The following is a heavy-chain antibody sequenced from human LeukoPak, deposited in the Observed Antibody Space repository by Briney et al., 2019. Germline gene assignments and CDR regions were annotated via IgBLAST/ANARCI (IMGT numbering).Heavy chain of an antibody. CDR1: GGTFSSYA. V-gene: IGHV1-69*01. J-gene: IGHJ4*02. D-gene: IGHD3-22*01. CDR2: IIPIFGTA. Sequence: SVTVSRKASGGTFSSYAISWVRQAPGQGLEWMGGIIPIFGTANYPQKFQGRVTITADESTSTAYMELSSLRSEDTAVDYGASHYYYSSGYYYGFDYWGRGTVVIVSA. CDR3: ASHYYYSSGYYYGFDY.